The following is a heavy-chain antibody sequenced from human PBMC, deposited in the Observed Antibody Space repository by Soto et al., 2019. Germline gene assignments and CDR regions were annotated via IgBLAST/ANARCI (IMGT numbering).Heavy chain of an antibody. CDR3: XXXXXXXXXGRYYYGMDV. Sequence: QVQLQESGPGLVKPSETLSLTCTVSGGSVSSGSYYWSWIRQPPGKGLEWIGYIYYSGSTNYNPXXXXXXXXXXXXXXXXXXXXXXXXXXXXXXXXXXXXXXXXXXXGRYYYGMDVWGQANRVTVS. J-gene: IGHJ6*02. V-gene: IGHV4-61*01. CDR2: IYYSGST. CDR1: GGSVSSGSYY.